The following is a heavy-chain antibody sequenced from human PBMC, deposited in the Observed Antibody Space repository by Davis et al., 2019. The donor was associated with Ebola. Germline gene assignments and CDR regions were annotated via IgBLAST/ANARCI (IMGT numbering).Heavy chain of an antibody. D-gene: IGHD5-18*01. Sequence: ASVKVSCKVSGYSLTELSMHWVRQTPGKGLEWLGGFDPEDGKTVSAQNFQGRVTMTEDPSTDTAYMELRSLSSEDTAVYYSATSPGYNHGFDDWGQGTLVTVSS. CDR1: GYSLTELS. CDR3: ATSPGYNHGFDD. CDR2: FDPEDGKT. J-gene: IGHJ4*02. V-gene: IGHV1-24*01.